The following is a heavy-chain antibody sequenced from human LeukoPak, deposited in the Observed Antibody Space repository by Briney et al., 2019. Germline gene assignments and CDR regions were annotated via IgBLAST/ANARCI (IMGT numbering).Heavy chain of an antibody. CDR1: GFTLSSYA. CDR3: AKESQQLPRLYYFDY. V-gene: IGHV3-23*01. D-gene: IGHD6-13*01. J-gene: IGHJ4*02. Sequence: GGSLRLSCAASGFTLSSYAMSWVRQAPGKGLEWVSAISGSGGSTYYADSVKGRFTISRDNSKNTLYLQMNSLRAEDTAVYYCAKESQQLPRLYYFDYWGQGTLVTVSS. CDR2: ISGSGGST.